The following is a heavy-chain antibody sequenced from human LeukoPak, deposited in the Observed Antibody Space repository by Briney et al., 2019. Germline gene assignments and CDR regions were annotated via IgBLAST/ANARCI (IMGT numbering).Heavy chain of an antibody. D-gene: IGHD3-22*01. V-gene: IGHV3-7*03. J-gene: IGHJ4*02. CDR3: AKLRSYYYDSSGYGDY. CDR2: IKQDGSEK. CDR1: GFTFSSYW. Sequence: PGGSLRLSCAASGFTFSSYWMSWVRQAPGKGLEWVANIKQDGSEKYYVDSVKGRFTISRDNAKNSLYLQMNSLRAEDTAVYYCAKLRSYYYDSSGYGDYWGQGTLVTVSS.